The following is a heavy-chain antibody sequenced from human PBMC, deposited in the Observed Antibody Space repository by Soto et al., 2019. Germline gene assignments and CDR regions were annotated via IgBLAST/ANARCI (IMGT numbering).Heavy chain of an antibody. D-gene: IGHD4-4*01. J-gene: IGHJ6*02. CDR3: ARSSGVPGRGYSTIKYYYYYYGMDV. CDR1: GGTFSSYA. V-gene: IGHV1-69*13. CDR2: IIPIFGTA. Sequence: ASVKVSCKASGGTFSSYAISWVRQAPGQGLEWMGGIIPIFGTANYAQKFQGRVTITADESTSTAYMELSSLRSEDTAVYYCARSSGVPGRGYSTIKYYYYYYGMDVWGQGTTVTVSS.